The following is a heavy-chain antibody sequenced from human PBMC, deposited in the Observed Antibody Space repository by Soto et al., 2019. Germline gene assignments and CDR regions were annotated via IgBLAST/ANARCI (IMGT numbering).Heavy chain of an antibody. D-gene: IGHD6-19*01. CDR1: GFTFSSYE. V-gene: IGHV3-48*03. CDR3: AREGIAVAGTHYYGMDV. J-gene: IGHJ6*02. CDR2: ISSSGSTI. Sequence: PGGSLRLSCAASGFTFSSYEMNWVRQAPGKGLEWVSYISSSGSTIYYADSVKGRFTISRDNAKNSLYLQMNSLRAEDTAVYYCAREGIAVAGTHYYGMDVWGQGTTVTVSS.